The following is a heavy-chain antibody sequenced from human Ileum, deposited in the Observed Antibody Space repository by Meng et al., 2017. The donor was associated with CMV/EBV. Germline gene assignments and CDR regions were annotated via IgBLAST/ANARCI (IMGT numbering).Heavy chain of an antibody. D-gene: IGHD3-10*01. CDR2: IHPTGTT. Sequence: QATLTVSGARLLQPSGPPSPTCTVPGGSLTSYYWTWFRQPAGKGLEWIGRIHPTGTTDDNPSLRSRVSMSLDKSKNQFSLKLTSVTAADTAVYYCARAAARGVPVDLWGQGTLVTVSS. CDR3: ARAAARGVPVDL. CDR1: GGSLTSYY. V-gene: IGHV4-4*07. J-gene: IGHJ5*02.